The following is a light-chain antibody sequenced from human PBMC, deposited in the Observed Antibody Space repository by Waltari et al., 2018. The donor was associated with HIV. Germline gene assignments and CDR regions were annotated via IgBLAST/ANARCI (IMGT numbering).Light chain of an antibody. CDR3: QSYDSGLSAYV. CDR2: GNT. CDR1: RATSRAGSD. Sequence: QSVLMQRPSVSGATGQRVTIPCTGSRATSRAGSDVPWFQQLLGPAPKLLIYGNTNRPSGVPDRFSGSKSGTSASLAITGLQAEDEGDYYCQSYDSGLSAYVFGTGTKVTVL. J-gene: IGLJ1*01. V-gene: IGLV1-40*01.